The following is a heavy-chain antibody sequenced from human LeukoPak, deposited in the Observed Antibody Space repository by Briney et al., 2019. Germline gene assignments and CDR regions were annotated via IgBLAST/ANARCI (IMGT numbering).Heavy chain of an antibody. CDR1: GSTFSASD. V-gene: IGHV3-33*01. D-gene: IGHD3-10*01. CDR2: IWHDESIK. Sequence: PGGSLRLSCGASGSTFSASDMHWVRQAPGKGLEWVAVIWHDESIKSYADSVKGRFTVSKDNSKNTLFLEMNSLRVEDTAVYYCAREGRKYGSGSLYYFDHWGQGTLVTVSS. J-gene: IGHJ4*02. CDR3: AREGRKYGSGSLYYFDH.